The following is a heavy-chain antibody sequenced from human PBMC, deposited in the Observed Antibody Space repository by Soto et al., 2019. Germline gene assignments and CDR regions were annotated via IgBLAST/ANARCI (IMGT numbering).Heavy chain of an antibody. CDR2: IKSKSDGGTT. CDR1: GFTLSNAW. CDR3: TRDSREDSSGYYWYFHH. J-gene: IGHJ1*01. Sequence: GGSLRLSCAASGFTLSNAWMSWVRQAPGKGLEWVGRIKSKSDGGTTDLAAPVKCKFTISRDDSKNTLYLQMNSRRAEDSAAYYCTRDSREDSSGYYWYFHHWGQGTLVGVSS. V-gene: IGHV3-15*01. D-gene: IGHD3-22*01.